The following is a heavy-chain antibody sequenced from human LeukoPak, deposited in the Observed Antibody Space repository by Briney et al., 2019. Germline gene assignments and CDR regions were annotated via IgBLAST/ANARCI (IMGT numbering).Heavy chain of an antibody. D-gene: IGHD3-16*01. V-gene: IGHV3-13*01. CDR1: GFTFSSYD. CDR2: IGTAGDT. CDR3: ARGWGSAHTAGLVY. Sequence: GGSLRLSCAASGFTFSSYDMHWVRQATGKGLEWVSAIGTAGDTYYPGSVKGRFTISRENAKNSLYLQMNSLRAGDTAVYYCARGWGSAHTAGLVYWGQGTLVTVSS. J-gene: IGHJ4*02.